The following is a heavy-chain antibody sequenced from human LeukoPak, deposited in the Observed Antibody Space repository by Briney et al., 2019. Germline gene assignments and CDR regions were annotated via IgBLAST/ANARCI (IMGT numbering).Heavy chain of an antibody. Sequence: ASVKVSCKASGYTFTGYYFHWVRQAPGQGLEWMGWINPNTAGTNYAQKFLGGVTLTWDTSISTAYVELNRLTSDDTAVYYCATSAGDYRAGHYYYMGVWGKGTSVTVSS. CDR3: ATSAGDYRAGHYYYMGV. CDR1: GYTFTGYY. CDR2: INPNTAGT. V-gene: IGHV1-2*02. J-gene: IGHJ6*03. D-gene: IGHD4-11*01.